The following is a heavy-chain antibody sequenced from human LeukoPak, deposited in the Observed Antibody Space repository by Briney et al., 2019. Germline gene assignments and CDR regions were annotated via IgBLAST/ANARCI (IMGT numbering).Heavy chain of an antibody. D-gene: IGHD1-26*01. V-gene: IGHV4-61*02. CDR3: ATSGSYYEY. Sequence: SETLSLTCTVSGGSISSGSYYWSWIRQPAGKGLEWVGRIYTSGSTNYDPSLKSRVTISVDTSKNQFSLKLSSVTAADTAVYYCATSGSYYEYWGQGTLVTVSS. CDR2: IYTSGST. CDR1: GGSISSGSYY. J-gene: IGHJ4*02.